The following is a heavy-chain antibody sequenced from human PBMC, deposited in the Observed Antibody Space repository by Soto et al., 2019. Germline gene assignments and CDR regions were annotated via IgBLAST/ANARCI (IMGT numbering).Heavy chain of an antibody. V-gene: IGHV4-34*01. D-gene: IGHD3-3*01. CDR1: GGSFSGYY. Sequence: SETLSLTCAVYGGSFSGYYWSWIRQPPGKGLEWIGEINHSGSTNYNPSLKSRVTISVDTSKNQFSLKLSSVTAADTAVYYCARALPSFLRDFWSGYQTSNWFDPWGQGTLVTVSS. J-gene: IGHJ5*02. CDR3: ARALPSFLRDFWSGYQTSNWFDP. CDR2: INHSGST.